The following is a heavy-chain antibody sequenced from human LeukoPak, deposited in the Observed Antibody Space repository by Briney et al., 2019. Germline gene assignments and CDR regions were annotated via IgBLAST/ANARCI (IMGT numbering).Heavy chain of an antibody. Sequence: ASVKVSCKASGYTFTSYDINWVRQATGQGLEWMGWMNPNSGNTGYAQKFQGRVTMTRDTSISTAYMELSSLRSDDTAVYYCARAWLRLNPYFDYWGQGTLVTVSS. V-gene: IGHV1-8*02. CDR2: MNPNSGNT. CDR1: GYTFTSYD. J-gene: IGHJ4*02. D-gene: IGHD5-12*01. CDR3: ARAWLRLNPYFDY.